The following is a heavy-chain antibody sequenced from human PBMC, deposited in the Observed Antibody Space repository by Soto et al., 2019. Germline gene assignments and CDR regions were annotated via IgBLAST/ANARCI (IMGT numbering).Heavy chain of an antibody. V-gene: IGHV1-46*01. CDR3: ARDWALIVATTRGEFDY. CDR1: GYTFTSYY. D-gene: IGHD5-12*01. CDR2: INPSGGNT. J-gene: IGHJ4*02. Sequence: QVQLVQSGAEVKKPGASVKVSCKASGYTFTSYYLHWVRQAPGQGLEWMGIINPSGGNTGYAQRFQGRVTMTRDTSTSTVYMELSSLRSEDTAVYYCARDWALIVATTRGEFDYWGQGTLVTVSS.